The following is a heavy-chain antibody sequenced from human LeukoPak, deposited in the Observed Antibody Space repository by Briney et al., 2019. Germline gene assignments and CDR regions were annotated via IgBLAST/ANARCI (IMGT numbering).Heavy chain of an antibody. CDR2: IYYSGST. D-gene: IGHD3-22*01. V-gene: IGHV4-61*01. J-gene: IGHJ4*02. CDR1: GGSVSTDSYY. CDR3: ASTMIVVVPPQYYFDY. Sequence: SETLSLTCTVSGGSVSTDSYYWSWIRQPPGKGLEWIGNIYYSGSTNYNPSLKSRVTISVDTSKNQFSLKLSSVTAADTAVYYCASTMIVVVPPQYYFDYWGQGTLVTVSS.